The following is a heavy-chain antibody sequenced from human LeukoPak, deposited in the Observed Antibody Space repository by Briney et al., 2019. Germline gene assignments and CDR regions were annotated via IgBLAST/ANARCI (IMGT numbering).Heavy chain of an antibody. CDR1: GFILSGSW. CDR3: ARDPRNVGLAP. V-gene: IGHV3-74*01. CDR2: NNGDGSTT. Sequence: GGSLRLSCVASGFILSGSWMYWVRQAPGKGLMYISRNNGDGSTTNYADVVKGRFTMSRDNVKNTLYLQMNSLRVEDTAVYYCARDPRNVGLAPWGQGTLVTVSS. D-gene: IGHD2-15*01. J-gene: IGHJ5*02.